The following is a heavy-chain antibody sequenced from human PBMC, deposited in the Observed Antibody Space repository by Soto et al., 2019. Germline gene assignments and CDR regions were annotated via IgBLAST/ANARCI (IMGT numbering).Heavy chain of an antibody. CDR2: INHSGST. Sequence: QVQLQQWGAGLLKPSETLSLTCAVYGGSFSAYYWSWIRQPPGKGLEWTGEINHSGSTNYNPSLKSRVTISVDTSKNQFSLKMSSVTAADTAVYYCARKEGNYGEHLDYWGQGTLVTVSS. CDR3: ARKEGNYGEHLDY. V-gene: IGHV4-34*01. CDR1: GGSFSAYY. D-gene: IGHD4-17*01. J-gene: IGHJ4*02.